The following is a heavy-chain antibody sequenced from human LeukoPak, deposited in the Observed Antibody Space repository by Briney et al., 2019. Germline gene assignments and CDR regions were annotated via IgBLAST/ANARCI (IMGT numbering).Heavy chain of an antibody. Sequence: GGSLRLSCAASGFTFSSYAMHWVRQAPGKGLEWVAVTSYDGSNKYYADSVKGRFTISRDNSKNTLYLQMNSLRAEDTAVYYCAREGIQLWLRDWFDPWGQGTLVTVSS. CDR1: GFTFSSYA. V-gene: IGHV3-30-3*01. CDR2: TSYDGSNK. D-gene: IGHD5-18*01. J-gene: IGHJ5*02. CDR3: AREGIQLWLRDWFDP.